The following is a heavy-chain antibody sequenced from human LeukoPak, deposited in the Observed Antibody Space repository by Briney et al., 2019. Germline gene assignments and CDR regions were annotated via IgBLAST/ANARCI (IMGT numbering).Heavy chain of an antibody. CDR1: GYTFTSYY. D-gene: IGHD6-19*01. Sequence: ASVKVSCKASGYTFTSYYMHWVRQAPGQGLEWMGIINPNSGGTNYAQKFQGRVTMTRDTSISTAYMELSRLRSDDTAVYYCATQAPVAVAGTEIDYWGQGTLVTVSS. J-gene: IGHJ4*02. CDR3: ATQAPVAVAGTEIDY. CDR2: INPNSGGT. V-gene: IGHV1-2*02.